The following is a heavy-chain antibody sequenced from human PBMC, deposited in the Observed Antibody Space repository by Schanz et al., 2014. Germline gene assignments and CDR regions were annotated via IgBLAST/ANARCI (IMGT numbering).Heavy chain of an antibody. CDR1: GYTFSSYG. V-gene: IGHV1-18*04. J-gene: IGHJ4*02. D-gene: IGHD3-10*01. CDR3: ARDILYYFGSGREPDY. CDR2: ISAHNGNT. Sequence: QVQLVQSGAEVKKPGASVKVSCKASGYTFSSYGITWVRQAPGQGLEWMGWISAHNGNTNYAQKLQGRVSMTTDTSTNTAYMELRSLRSDDTAVYYCARDILYYFGSGREPDYWGQGTLVTVSS.